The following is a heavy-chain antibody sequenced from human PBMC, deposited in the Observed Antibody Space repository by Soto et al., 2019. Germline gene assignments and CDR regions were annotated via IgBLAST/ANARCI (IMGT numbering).Heavy chain of an antibody. CDR2: ISAYNGNT. CDR1: GYTFTSYG. D-gene: IGHD1-7*01. Sequence: ASVKVSCRASGYTFTSYGISWVRQAPGQGLEWMGWISAYNGNTNYAQKLQGRVTMTTDTSTSTAYMELRSLRSDDTAVYYCARDPNYTDSNWFDPWGQGTLVTVSS. J-gene: IGHJ5*02. CDR3: ARDPNYTDSNWFDP. V-gene: IGHV1-18*01.